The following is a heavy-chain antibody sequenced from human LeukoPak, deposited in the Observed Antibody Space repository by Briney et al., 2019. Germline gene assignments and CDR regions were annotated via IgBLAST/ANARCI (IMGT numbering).Heavy chain of an antibody. D-gene: IGHD2-2*02. CDR1: GGSFSGYY. V-gene: IGHV4-34*01. J-gene: IGHJ4*02. CDR2: INHSGST. Sequence: PSETLSLTCAVYGGSFSGYYWSWIRQPPGKGLEWIGEINHSGSTNYNPSLKSRVTISVDTSKNQFSLKLSSVTAADTAVYYCARGRGYCSSTSCYTDYWGQGTPVTVSS. CDR3: ARGRGYCSSTSCYTDY.